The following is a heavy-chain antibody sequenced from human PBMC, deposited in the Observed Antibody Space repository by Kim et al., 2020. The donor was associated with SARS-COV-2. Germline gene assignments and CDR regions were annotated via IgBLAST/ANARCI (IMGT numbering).Heavy chain of an antibody. D-gene: IGHD3-10*01. Sequence: SVKVSCKASGGTFSSYAISWVRQAPGQGLEWMGGIIPIFGTANYAQKFQGRVTITADKSTSTAYMELSSLRSEDTAVYYCARDREYYYGSGSQRGYFDYWGQGTLVTVSS. CDR2: IIPIFGTA. J-gene: IGHJ4*02. CDR3: ARDREYYYGSGSQRGYFDY. V-gene: IGHV1-69*06. CDR1: GGTFSSYA.